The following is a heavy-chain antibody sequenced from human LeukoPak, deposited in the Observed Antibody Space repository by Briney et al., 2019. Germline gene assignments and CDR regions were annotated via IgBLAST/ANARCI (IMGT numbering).Heavy chain of an antibody. D-gene: IGHD6-13*01. V-gene: IGHV3-48*03. J-gene: IGHJ6*02. CDR3: ARNSRIAATGTGMDV. Sequence: QPGGSLRLSCAASGFTYSSYAIHWVRQAPGKGLEWVSYISSSGSTKYYADSVKGRFTISRDNAKNSLYLQMNSLRAEDTAIYYCARNSRIAATGTGMDVWGQGTTVIVSS. CDR1: GFTYSSYA. CDR2: ISSSGSTK.